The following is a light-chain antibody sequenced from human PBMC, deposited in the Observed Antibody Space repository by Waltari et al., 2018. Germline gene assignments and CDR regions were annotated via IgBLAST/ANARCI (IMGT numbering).Light chain of an antibody. V-gene: IGLV3-21*02. CDR1: NIGGKS. CDR2: DDD. J-gene: IGLJ3*02. Sequence: SYVLTQPTAVSVAPGQTAKISCEGNNIGGKSVNWHQQKPGQGPVLVVFDDDERPSGIPPLFSGSNAWNPATLTSTRVEVGDGADYCCQVWDRSSDQPVFGGGT. CDR3: QVWDRSSDQPV.